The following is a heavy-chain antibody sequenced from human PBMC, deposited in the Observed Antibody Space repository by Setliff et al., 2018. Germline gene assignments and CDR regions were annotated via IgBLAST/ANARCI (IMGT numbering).Heavy chain of an antibody. CDR2: IKQDGSEK. CDR1: GFTFSSYW. D-gene: IGHD3-10*01. J-gene: IGHJ5*02. CDR3: AKNGFGVVALGVNNWFDP. V-gene: IGHV3-7*03. Sequence: SLRLSCAASGFTFSSYWMSWVRQAPGKGLEWVANIKQDGSEKYFVGSVKGRFTISRDNFKNTLYLQMNSLRAEDTAVYYCAKNGFGVVALGVNNWFDPWGQGTLVTVSS.